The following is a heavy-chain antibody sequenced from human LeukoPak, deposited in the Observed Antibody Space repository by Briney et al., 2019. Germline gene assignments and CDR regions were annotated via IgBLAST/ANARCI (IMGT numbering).Heavy chain of an antibody. Sequence: ASVKVSCKASGYTFTSYGISWVRQAPGQGLEWMGWISAYNGNTNYAQKLQGRVTMTTDTSTSTAYMELRSLRSDDTAVYYRARRVGATDQNWFDPWGQGTLVTVSS. V-gene: IGHV1-18*01. CDR2: ISAYNGNT. J-gene: IGHJ5*02. D-gene: IGHD1-26*01. CDR3: ARRVGATDQNWFDP. CDR1: GYTFTSYG.